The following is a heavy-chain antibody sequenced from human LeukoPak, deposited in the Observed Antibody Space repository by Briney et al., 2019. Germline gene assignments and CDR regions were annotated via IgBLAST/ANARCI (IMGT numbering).Heavy chain of an antibody. CDR1: GGSISSGSYY. D-gene: IGHD4-17*01. Sequence: SETLSLTCTVSGGSISSGSYYWSWLRQPAGMGLNWIGRVYTSGSTNYNPSLKSRVTISLDTSKNQFSLRLSSVTAADTAVYYCARGNGDYGGWLFDYWGQGTLVTVSS. CDR3: ARGNGDYGGWLFDY. CDR2: VYTSGST. V-gene: IGHV4-61*02. J-gene: IGHJ4*02.